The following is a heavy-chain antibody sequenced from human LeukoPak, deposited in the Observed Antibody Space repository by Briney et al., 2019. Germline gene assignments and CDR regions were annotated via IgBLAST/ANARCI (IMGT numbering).Heavy chain of an antibody. Sequence: SAKVSCKASGGTFSSYAISWVRQAPGQGIEWMGGIIPIFGTANYAQKFQGRVTITADESTSTAYMELSSLRSEDTAVYYCARGDLPAALPEYFQHWGQGTLVTVSS. J-gene: IGHJ1*01. D-gene: IGHD2-2*01. V-gene: IGHV1-69*01. CDR2: IIPIFGTA. CDR1: GGTFSSYA. CDR3: ARGDLPAALPEYFQH.